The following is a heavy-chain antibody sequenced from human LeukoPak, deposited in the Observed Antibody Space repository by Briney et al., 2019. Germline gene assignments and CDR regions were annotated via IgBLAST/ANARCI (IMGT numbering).Heavy chain of an antibody. CDR2: IYYSGST. D-gene: IGHD6-19*01. CDR1: GGSISSYY. CDR3: ARVELLGSSGWPFDF. V-gene: IGHV4-59*01. J-gene: IGHJ4*02. Sequence: SETLSLTCTVSGGSISSYYWSWIRQPPGKGLEWIGYIYYSGSTNYNPSLKSRVTISVDTSKNQFSLQLISVTAADTAVYYCARVELLGSSGWPFDFWGQGTLVTVSS.